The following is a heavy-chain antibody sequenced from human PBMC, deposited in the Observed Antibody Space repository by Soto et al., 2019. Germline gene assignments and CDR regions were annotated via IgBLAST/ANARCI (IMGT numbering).Heavy chain of an antibody. CDR2: VYYSGTT. V-gene: IGHV4-61*01. CDR3: ARSGVVVAAKWFDP. CDR1: GGSVSSGNYY. Sequence: QVQLQESGPGLVKPSETLSLTCSVSGGSVSSGNYYWSRIRQPPGKGLEWIGYVYYSGTTNYNPSLKSRVTISVDTSKNPFSLKLSSVTAADTAVYYCARSGVVVAAKWFDPWGQGTLVTVSS. J-gene: IGHJ5*02. D-gene: IGHD2-15*01.